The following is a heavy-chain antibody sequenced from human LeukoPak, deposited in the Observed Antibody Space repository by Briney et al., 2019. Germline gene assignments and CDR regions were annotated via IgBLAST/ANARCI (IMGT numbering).Heavy chain of an antibody. J-gene: IGHJ6*03. CDR2: IYYSGGT. Sequence: SETLSLTCTTSGVSINRFYWSWIRQPPGKGLEWIGYIYYSGGTNYNPSLKSRVTIAVDTSKNQFSLKLSSVTAADTAVYYCARRAAAVGTYYMDVWGKGTTVTASS. CDR3: ARRAAAVGTYYMDV. V-gene: IGHV4-59*01. CDR1: GVSINRFY. D-gene: IGHD6-13*01.